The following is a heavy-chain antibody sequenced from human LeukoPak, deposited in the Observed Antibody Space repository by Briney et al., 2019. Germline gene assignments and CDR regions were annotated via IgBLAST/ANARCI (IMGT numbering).Heavy chain of an antibody. V-gene: IGHV1-3*01. CDR1: GYTFTSYA. J-gene: IGHJ4*02. D-gene: IGHD5-18*01. CDR3: ARGIQLWFRFDY. Sequence: ASVNVSCTASGYTFTSYAMHWVRQAPGQRLEWMGWINAGNGNTKYSQKFQGRVTITRDTSASTAYMELSSLRSEDTAVYYCARGIQLWFRFDYWGRGTLVTVSS. CDR2: INAGNGNT.